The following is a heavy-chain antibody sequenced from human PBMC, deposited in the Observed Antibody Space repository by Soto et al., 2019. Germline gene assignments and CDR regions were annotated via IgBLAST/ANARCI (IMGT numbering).Heavy chain of an antibody. CDR1: GGYISTVGHY. Sequence: PSQPLSLPCSGSGGYISTVGHYWTCLRQPQGKGLEWIGSLYHTGSTYYSKSLRSRLTMSVDTSKSQFSLRLSSVTAADTAVYYCARGTGTLRIRNWDSWCQRSLVT. CDR2: LYHTGST. J-gene: IGHJ5*01. D-gene: IGHD7-27*01. V-gene: IGHV4-31*03. CDR3: ARGTGTLRIRNWDS.